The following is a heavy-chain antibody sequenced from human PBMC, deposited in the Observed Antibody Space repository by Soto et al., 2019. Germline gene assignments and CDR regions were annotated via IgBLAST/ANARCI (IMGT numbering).Heavy chain of an antibody. CDR3: ATDLPAAGTPLPYYFDY. V-gene: IGHV3-21*01. D-gene: IGHD6-13*01. Sequence: GGSLRLSCAASGFTFSSYSMNWVRQAPGKGLEWVSSISSSSSYIYYADSVKGRFTISRDNAKNSLYLQMNSLRAEDTAVYYCATDLPAAGTPLPYYFDYWGQGTLVTVSS. J-gene: IGHJ4*02. CDR2: ISSSSSYI. CDR1: GFTFSSYS.